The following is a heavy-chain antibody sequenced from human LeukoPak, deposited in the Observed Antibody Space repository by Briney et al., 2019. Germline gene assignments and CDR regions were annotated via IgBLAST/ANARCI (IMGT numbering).Heavy chain of an antibody. CDR1: GFTFSSSA. CDR3: AKDQRRESPHYLDS. J-gene: IGHJ4*02. Sequence: GGSLRLSCAASGFTFSSSAMSWVRQVPGKGLEWVSGISASGGSTNYADSVRGRFTISRDNSKNTLYVQMNSLRDEDTALYYCAKDQRRESPHYLDSWGQGTLVTVSS. CDR2: ISASGGST. V-gene: IGHV3-23*01.